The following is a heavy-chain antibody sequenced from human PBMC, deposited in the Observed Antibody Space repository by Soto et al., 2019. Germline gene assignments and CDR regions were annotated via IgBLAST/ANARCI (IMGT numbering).Heavy chain of an antibody. Sequence: QVQLQQWGAGLLKPSETLSLTCAVYGGSFSGYYWSWIRQRPGKGLEWIGEINHSGSTNYNPSLKSRVTISVATSKNQFSLKLSSVTAADTAVYYCARGQGGYSYPNWFDPWGQGTLVTVSS. CDR2: INHSGST. V-gene: IGHV4-34*01. CDR3: ARGQGGYSYPNWFDP. J-gene: IGHJ5*02. CDR1: GGSFSGYY. D-gene: IGHD5-18*01.